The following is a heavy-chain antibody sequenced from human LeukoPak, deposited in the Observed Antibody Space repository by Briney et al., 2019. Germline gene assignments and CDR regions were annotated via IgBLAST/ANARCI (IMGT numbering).Heavy chain of an antibody. CDR3: ARLGTSATYFEF. CDR1: GYSFIRNW. Sequence: GESLKISCKGSGYSFIRNWIGWVRQMPGKGLEWMAIIYPGASDTRYSPSFQGQVTISADKSISTAYLQWSSLTASDTAMYYCARLGTSATYFEFWGQGTLVTVSS. V-gene: IGHV5-51*01. J-gene: IGHJ4*02. D-gene: IGHD2-15*01. CDR2: IYPGASDT.